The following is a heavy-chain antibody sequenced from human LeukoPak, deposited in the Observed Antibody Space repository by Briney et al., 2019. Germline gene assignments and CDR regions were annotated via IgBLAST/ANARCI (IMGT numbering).Heavy chain of an antibody. Sequence: ASVKVCCKVSGYTLTELSMHWVRQAPGKGLEWMGGFDPEDGETIYAQTFQGRVTMTVDTSTATAYMELSSLRSEDTAVYYCATRSSEAVAGTDDDAFDIWGQGTMVTASS. CDR2: FDPEDGET. V-gene: IGHV1-24*01. D-gene: IGHD6-19*01. J-gene: IGHJ3*02. CDR3: ATRSSEAVAGTDDDAFDI. CDR1: GYTLTELS.